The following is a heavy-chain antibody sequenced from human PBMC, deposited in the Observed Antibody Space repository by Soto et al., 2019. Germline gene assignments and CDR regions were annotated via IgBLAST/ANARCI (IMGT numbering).Heavy chain of an antibody. Sequence: QVQVVESGGGVVQPGRSLRLSCAASGFTFSSFGMHWVRQAPGKGLEWVAVIWHDGENKYYADSANGRFTISRDNSKNTLYLQMNSRRAEDTAVYYCARDPGNDEAMDYWGQGTLVTVSS. CDR2: IWHDGENK. D-gene: IGHD1-1*01. CDR3: ARDPGNDEAMDY. J-gene: IGHJ4*02. CDR1: GFTFSSFG. V-gene: IGHV3-33*01.